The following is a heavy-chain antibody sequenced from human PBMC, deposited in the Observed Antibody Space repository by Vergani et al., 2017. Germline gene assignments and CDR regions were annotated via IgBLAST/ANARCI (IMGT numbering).Heavy chain of an antibody. J-gene: IGHJ5*02. CDR3: ARDREQWLVKNWFDP. CDR2: INPSGGST. CDR1: GYTFTSYY. V-gene: IGHV1-46*01. Sequence: QVQLVQSGAEVKKPGASVKVSCKASGYTFTSYYMHWVRQAPGQGLEWMGIINPSGGSTSYAQKFQGRVTMTRDTSTSTVYMERSSLRSEDTAVYYCARDREQWLVKNWFDPWGQGTLVTVSS. D-gene: IGHD6-19*01.